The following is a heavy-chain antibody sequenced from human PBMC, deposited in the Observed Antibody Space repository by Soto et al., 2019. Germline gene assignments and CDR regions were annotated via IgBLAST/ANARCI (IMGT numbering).Heavy chain of an antibody. D-gene: IGHD4-17*01. V-gene: IGHV1-18*01. CDR1: GYTFTSYG. CDR3: ARDRLYYGDYYTEDAFDI. CDR2: ISAYNGNT. Sequence: ASVKVSCKASGYTFTSYGISWVRQAPGQGLEWMGWISAYNGNTNYAQKLQGRVTMTTDTSTSTAYMELRSLRSDDTAVYYCARDRLYYGDYYTEDAFDIWGQGTMVTVSS. J-gene: IGHJ3*02.